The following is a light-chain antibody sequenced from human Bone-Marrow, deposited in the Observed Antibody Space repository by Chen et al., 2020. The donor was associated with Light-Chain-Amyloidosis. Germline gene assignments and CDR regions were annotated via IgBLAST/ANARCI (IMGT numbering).Light chain of an antibody. CDR1: SGSIVTNY. Sequence: NFMLTPPHSVSESPGKTVIISCTRSSGSIVTNYVQWYQQRPGSSPTTVIYEDDQRPSGVPDRFSGSIDRSSNSASLTISGLKTEDEADYYCQSYQGSSQGVFGGGTKLTVL. V-gene: IGLV6-57*01. CDR2: EDD. CDR3: QSYQGSSQGV. J-gene: IGLJ3*02.